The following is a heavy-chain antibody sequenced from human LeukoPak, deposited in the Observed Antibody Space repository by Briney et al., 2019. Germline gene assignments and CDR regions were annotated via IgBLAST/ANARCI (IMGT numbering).Heavy chain of an antibody. CDR3: ASTPRYCTNGVCYLDY. CDR2: IIPIFGTA. Sequence: GASVKVSCKASGGTFSSYAISWVRQAPGQGLEWMGGIIPIFGTANYAQKFQGRVTITTDESTSTAYMELSSLRSEDTAVYYCASTPRYCTNGVCYLDYWGQGTLVTVSS. V-gene: IGHV1-69*05. J-gene: IGHJ4*02. CDR1: GGTFSSYA. D-gene: IGHD2-8*01.